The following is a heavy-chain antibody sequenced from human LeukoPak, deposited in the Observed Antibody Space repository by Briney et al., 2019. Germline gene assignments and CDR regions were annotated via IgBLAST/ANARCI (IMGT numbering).Heavy chain of an antibody. D-gene: IGHD5-24*01. Sequence: GGSLRLSCAASGLTFSNAWMNWVRQAPGKGLEWVGRIIPKVRGGTADYAAPVKGRFTISRDDSRNTLYLQMNGLKTEDTAVYYCSTDGGWQQFDMWGQGTLVTVAS. CDR2: IIPKVRGGTA. CDR3: STDGGWQQFDM. V-gene: IGHV3-15*01. J-gene: IGHJ4*02. CDR1: GLTFSNAW.